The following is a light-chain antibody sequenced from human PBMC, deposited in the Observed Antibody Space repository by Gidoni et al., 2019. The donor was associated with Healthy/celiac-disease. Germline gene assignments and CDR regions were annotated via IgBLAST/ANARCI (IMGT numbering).Light chain of an antibody. J-gene: IGKJ2*01. CDR1: KDISNY. Sequence: DIQMTQSPSPLSASVGDRLTITCQASKDISNYLNWYQQKPGKAPKLLIYDASNLETGVPSRFSGSGSGTDFTFTISSLQPEDIATYYCQQYGNLPYTFGQGTKLEIK. CDR3: QQYGNLPYT. V-gene: IGKV1-33*01. CDR2: DAS.